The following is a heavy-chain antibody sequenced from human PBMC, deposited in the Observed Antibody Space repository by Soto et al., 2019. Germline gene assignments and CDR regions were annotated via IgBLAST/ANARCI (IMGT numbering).Heavy chain of an antibody. CDR3: ATSPSSSWPYWYFDL. CDR2: IYSGGYT. D-gene: IGHD6-13*01. Sequence: GGSLRLSCAASGFIVNSNYMSWVRQVPGKRLEWVSVIYSGGYTHYADSVKGRFTISRHNIKNTLYLQMNSLRSDDTAVYYCATSPSSSWPYWYFDLWSRGTLVTVSS. J-gene: IGHJ2*01. V-gene: IGHV3-53*04. CDR1: GFIVNSNY.